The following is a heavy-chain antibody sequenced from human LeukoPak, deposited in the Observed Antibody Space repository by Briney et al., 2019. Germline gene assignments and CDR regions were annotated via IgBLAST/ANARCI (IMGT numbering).Heavy chain of an antibody. CDR1: GFTFSSYS. CDR2: ISSSSSYI. J-gene: IGHJ4*02. CDR3: ARGSGWELLSCDY. Sequence: GGSLRLSCAASGFTFSSYSMNWVRQAPGKGLEWVSSISSSSSYIYYADSVKGRFTISRDNAKNSLYLQMNSLRAEDTAVYYCARGSGWELLSCDYWGQGTLVTVSS. V-gene: IGHV3-21*06. D-gene: IGHD1-26*01.